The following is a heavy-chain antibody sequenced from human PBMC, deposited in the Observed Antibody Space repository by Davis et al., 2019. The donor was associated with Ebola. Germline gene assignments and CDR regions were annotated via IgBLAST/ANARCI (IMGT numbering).Heavy chain of an antibody. CDR1: GFTFDDYG. V-gene: IGHV3-20*04. D-gene: IGHD3-22*01. CDR2: LNWNGGST. Sequence: GESLKISCAASGFTFDDYGMSWVRQAPGKGLEWVSGLNWNGGSTGYADSVKGGFAISRDNAKNSLYLQMNSLRAEDTALYYCARDSAIYYDSSGYSHFDYWGQGTLVTVSS. CDR3: ARDSAIYYDSSGYSHFDY. J-gene: IGHJ4*02.